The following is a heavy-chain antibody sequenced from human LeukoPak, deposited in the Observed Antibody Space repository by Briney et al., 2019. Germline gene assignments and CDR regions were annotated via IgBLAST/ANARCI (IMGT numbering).Heavy chain of an antibody. J-gene: IGHJ4*02. CDR3: ARDITMIVVVTSYFDY. D-gene: IGHD3-22*01. CDR2: ISSSSRYK. V-gene: IGHV3-21*01. CDR1: GFTFSSYS. Sequence: PGGSLRLSCAASGFTFSSYSMNWVRQAPGKGLEWVSSISSSSRYKYYAASERRLFTISRDNAKNSLYLQMSSLRAEDTAVYYCARDITMIVVVTSYFDYWGQGTLVTVSS.